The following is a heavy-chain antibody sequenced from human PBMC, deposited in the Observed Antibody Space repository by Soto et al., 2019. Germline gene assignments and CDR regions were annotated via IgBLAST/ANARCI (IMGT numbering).Heavy chain of an antibody. D-gene: IGHD3-9*01. V-gene: IGHV3-30*18. CDR2: TSFDGSHE. CDR3: AKSPSKARDYEVLAGYSGYFDS. Sequence: PGGSLRLSCAASGFIFSDFGMSWVRQAPGKWLEWVAVTSFDGSHEYYAASAKGRFTISRDNSKNMLLLQMDNVRAEDTAVYYCAKSPSKARDYEVLAGYSGYFDSWGLGXLVTVYS. J-gene: IGHJ4*02. CDR1: GFIFSDFG.